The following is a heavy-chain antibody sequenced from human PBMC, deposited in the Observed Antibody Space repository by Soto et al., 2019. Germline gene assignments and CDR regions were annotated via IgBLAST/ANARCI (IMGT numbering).Heavy chain of an antibody. CDR3: ARDSSPCSGGDCSINWFDP. V-gene: IGHV3-11*01. CDR1: GFTFSDYY. Sequence: QVHLVESGGGLVKPGGSLRLSCAASGFTFSDYYMSWIRQTPGKGLEWLSYISNSGSIKYYADSVKGRFTISRDNARKSLYLQMNSLRADDTAVYYCARDSSPCSGGDCSINWFDPWGQGTLVTVSS. J-gene: IGHJ5*02. CDR2: ISNSGSIK. D-gene: IGHD2-21*02.